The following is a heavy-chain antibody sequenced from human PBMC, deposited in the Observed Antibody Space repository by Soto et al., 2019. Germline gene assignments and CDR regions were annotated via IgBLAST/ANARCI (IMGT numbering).Heavy chain of an antibody. CDR1: GGSFSGYY. CDR2: INHSGST. CDR3: ARGHALRFLEWDFYYYYGMDV. D-gene: IGHD3-3*01. V-gene: IGHV4-34*01. Sequence: SETLSLTCAVYGGSFSGYYWSWIRQPPGKGLEWIGEINHSGSTNYNPCLKSRVTISVDTSKNQFSLKLSSVTAADTAVYYCARGHALRFLEWDFYYYYGMDVWGQGTTVTVSS. J-gene: IGHJ6*02.